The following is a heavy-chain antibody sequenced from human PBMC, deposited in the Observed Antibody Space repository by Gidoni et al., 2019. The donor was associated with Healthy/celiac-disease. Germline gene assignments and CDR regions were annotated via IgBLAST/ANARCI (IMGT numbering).Heavy chain of an antibody. Sequence: EVQLVESGGGLVQPGRSLRLSCAASGFTFDDYAMHWVRQAPGKGLEWVSGISWNSGSIGYADSVKGRFTISRDNAKNSLYLQMNSLRAEDTALYYCAKGDSSGYYFDFDYWGQGTLVTVSS. CDR3: AKGDSSGYYFDFDY. V-gene: IGHV3-9*01. CDR2: ISWNSGSI. J-gene: IGHJ4*02. CDR1: GFTFDDYA. D-gene: IGHD3-22*01.